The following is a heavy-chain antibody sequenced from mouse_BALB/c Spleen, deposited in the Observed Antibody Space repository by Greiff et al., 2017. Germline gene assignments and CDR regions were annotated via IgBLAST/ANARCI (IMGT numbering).Heavy chain of an antibody. V-gene: IGHV2-6-4*01. D-gene: IGHD4-1*01. CDR3: ARTMRTGTRAMDY. CDR2: IWGGGST. CDR1: GFSLSRYS. Sequence: VKLVESGPGLVAPSQSLSITCTVSGFSLSRYSVHWVRQPPGKGLEWLGMIWGGGSTDYNSALKSRLSISKDNSKSQVFLKMNSLQTDDTAMYYCARTMRTGTRAMDYWGQGTSVTVSS. J-gene: IGHJ4*01.